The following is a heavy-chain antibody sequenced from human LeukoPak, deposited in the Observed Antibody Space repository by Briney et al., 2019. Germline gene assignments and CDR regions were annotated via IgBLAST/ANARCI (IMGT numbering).Heavy chain of an antibody. V-gene: IGHV3-23*01. D-gene: IGHD6-25*01. CDR1: GFTFSSYA. CDR3: AKGSRAAGYYFDY. Sequence: PGGSLRLSCAASGFTFSSYAMSWVRQAPGKGLEWVSGISGSGGSTYYADSVKGRFTISRDNSKNTLYLQMNSLRVEDMAVYYCAKGSRAAGYYFDYWGQGTLVTVSS. CDR2: ISGSGGST. J-gene: IGHJ4*02.